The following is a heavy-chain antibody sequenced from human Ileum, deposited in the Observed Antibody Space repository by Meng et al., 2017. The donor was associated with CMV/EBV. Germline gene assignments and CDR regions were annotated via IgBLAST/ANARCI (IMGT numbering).Heavy chain of an antibody. V-gene: IGHV4-61*01. Sequence: GSLRLSCSVSGDSVSSPSYYWSWIRQPPGKGLEWIGYIYHRGTTNYNPSLKNRVALTVDSSKNQFSLKLSSVTAADTAVYYCARVGIQLWLRTSYYFDYWGQGTLVTVSS. CDR2: IYHRGTT. J-gene: IGHJ4*02. CDR1: GDSVSSPSYY. CDR3: ARVGIQLWLRTSYYFDY. D-gene: IGHD5-18*01.